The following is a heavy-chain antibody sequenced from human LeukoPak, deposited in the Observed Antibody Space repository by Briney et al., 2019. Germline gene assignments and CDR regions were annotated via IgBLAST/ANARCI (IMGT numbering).Heavy chain of an antibody. V-gene: IGHV3-48*03. CDR1: GFTFSSYE. CDR3: AREAAGRSEDDY. D-gene: IGHD6-19*01. CDR2: ISSSGSTI. J-gene: IGHJ4*02. Sequence: PGRSLRLSCAASGFTFSSYEMNWVRQAPGKGLEWVSYISSSGSTIYYADSVKGRFTISRDNAKNSLYLQMNSLRAEDTAVYYCAREAAGRSEDDYWGQGTLVTVSS.